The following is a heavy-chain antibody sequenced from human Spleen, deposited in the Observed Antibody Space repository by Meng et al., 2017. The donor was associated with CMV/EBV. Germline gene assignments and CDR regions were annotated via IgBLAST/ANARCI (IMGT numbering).Heavy chain of an antibody. CDR1: GFTFSDYY. V-gene: IGHV3-11*01. D-gene: IGHD2-21*02. CDR2: ISSSGSTI. Sequence: SGFTFSDYYMGWIRQAPGKGLEWVSYISSSGSTIYYADSVKGRFTISRDNAKNSLYLQMNSLRAEDTAVYYCARTSGDYNRWYFDLWGRGTLVTVSS. CDR3: ARTSGDYNRWYFDL. J-gene: IGHJ2*01.